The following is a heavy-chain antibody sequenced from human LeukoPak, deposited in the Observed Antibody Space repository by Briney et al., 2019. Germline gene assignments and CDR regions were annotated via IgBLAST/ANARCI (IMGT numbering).Heavy chain of an antibody. V-gene: IGHV3-74*01. J-gene: IGHJ5*02. CDR1: GFTFSGHW. Sequence: GVSLSLSCAASGFTFSGHWIYWGRHAPGEGRVWVSRIHSEGSSTAYAAFVKGRFTLSRDNAKNKLFLQMNSLRVEDTAVYNCVRGNDHWGQGTLVTVSS. CDR3: VRGNDH. CDR2: IHSEGSST.